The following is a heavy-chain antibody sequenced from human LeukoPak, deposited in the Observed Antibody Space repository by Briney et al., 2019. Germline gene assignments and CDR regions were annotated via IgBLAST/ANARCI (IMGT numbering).Heavy chain of an antibody. V-gene: IGHV1-2*02. CDR1: GYTFTDYY. CDR3: ARDGAVISFDY. J-gene: IGHJ4*02. D-gene: IGHD3-16*02. CDR2: INPNSGGT. Sequence: GASVKVSCKASGYTFTDYYIHCVRQAPGQGLEWMGWINPNSGGTNYPQQFQGRVTMTRDTSISTAYMELSRLRSDDTAVYYCARDGAVISFDYWGQGTLVTVSS.